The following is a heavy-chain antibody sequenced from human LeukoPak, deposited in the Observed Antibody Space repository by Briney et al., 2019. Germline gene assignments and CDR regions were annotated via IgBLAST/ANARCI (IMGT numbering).Heavy chain of an antibody. CDR3: ARRKRAAAGGPFAFDI. CDR2: INHSGST. Sequence: SETLSLTCAVYGGSFSGYYWSWIRQPPGKGLEWIGEINHSGSTNYNPSLKSRVTISVDTSKNQFSLKLSSVTAADTAVYYCARRKRAAAGGPFAFDIWGQGTMVTVSS. J-gene: IGHJ3*02. V-gene: IGHV4-34*01. CDR1: GGSFSGYY. D-gene: IGHD6-13*01.